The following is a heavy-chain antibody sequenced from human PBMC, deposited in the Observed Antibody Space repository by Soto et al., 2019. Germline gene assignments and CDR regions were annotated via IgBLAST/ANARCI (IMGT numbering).Heavy chain of an antibody. D-gene: IGHD3-22*01. J-gene: IGHJ6*02. Sequence: PGGSVRLSCAASGFTFSGSAMHWVRQASGKGLEWVGRIRSKANSYATAYAASVKGRFTISRDDSKNTAYLQMNSLKTEDTAVYYCTRPSPNDSSGYYYPDYYYGMDVWGQGTTVTVSS. V-gene: IGHV3-73*01. CDR1: GFTFSGSA. CDR2: IRSKANSYAT. CDR3: TRPSPNDSSGYYYPDYYYGMDV.